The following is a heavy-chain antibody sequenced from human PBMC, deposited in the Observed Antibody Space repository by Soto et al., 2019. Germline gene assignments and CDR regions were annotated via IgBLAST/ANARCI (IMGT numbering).Heavy chain of an antibody. J-gene: IGHJ6*02. CDR2: IIPMFDII. CDR1: GGTFSSYT. Sequence: QLVQSGAEVKKPGSSVKVSCKVSGGTFSSYTITWVRQAPGEGLEWMGRIIPMFDIINYAQKFQGRVTISAYRSANTAYMELTSLKSDDTAVYYCARVDHANYGMDLWGQGTTVTVSS. V-gene: IGHV1-69*02. CDR3: ARVDHANYGMDL.